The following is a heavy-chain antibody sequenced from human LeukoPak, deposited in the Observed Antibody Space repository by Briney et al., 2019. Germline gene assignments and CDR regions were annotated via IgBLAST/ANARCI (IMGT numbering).Heavy chain of an antibody. Sequence: ASVKVSCKTSGYTLTSYGISWVRRAPGQGLEWMGWISAYNGNTNYAQKLQGRVTMTTDTSTSTAYMELRSLRSDDTAVYYCARLREDIVVVPAAMLNWFDPWGQGTLVTVSS. CDR1: GYTLTSYG. CDR3: ARLREDIVVVPAAMLNWFDP. D-gene: IGHD2-2*01. J-gene: IGHJ5*02. CDR2: ISAYNGNT. V-gene: IGHV1-18*04.